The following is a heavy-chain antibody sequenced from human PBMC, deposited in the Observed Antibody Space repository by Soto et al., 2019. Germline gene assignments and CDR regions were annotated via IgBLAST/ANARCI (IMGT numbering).Heavy chain of an antibody. D-gene: IGHD3-22*01. V-gene: IGHV5-10-1*01. J-gene: IGHJ4*02. CDR3: ARQIYDSDTGPNFQYYFDS. CDR2: IDPSDSRT. CDR1: GYSFAGYW. Sequence: GESLKISCKGSGYSFAGYWITWVRQKPGKGLEWMGRIDPSDSRTYYSPSFRGHVTISVTKSINTVFLQWSSLRASDTAMYYCARQIYDSDTGPNFQYYFDSWGQGTPVTVSS.